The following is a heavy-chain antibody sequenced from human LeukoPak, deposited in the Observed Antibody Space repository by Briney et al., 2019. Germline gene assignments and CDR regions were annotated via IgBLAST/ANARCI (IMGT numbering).Heavy chain of an antibody. CDR2: IYYSGST. CDR1: GDSITGYY. J-gene: IGHJ3*02. CDR3: ARVLSSVEMTPIRAFDI. Sequence: SETLSLTCSVSGDSITGYYWGWIRQPPGKGLEWIGSIYYSGSTYYNPSLKSRVTISVDTSKNQFSLKLSSVTAADTAVYFCARVLSSVEMTPIRAFDIWGQGTMVTVSS. D-gene: IGHD5-24*01. V-gene: IGHV4-39*07.